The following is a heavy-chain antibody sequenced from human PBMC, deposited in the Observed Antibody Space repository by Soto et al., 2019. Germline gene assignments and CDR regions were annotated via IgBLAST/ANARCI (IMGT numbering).Heavy chain of an antibody. J-gene: IGHJ6*02. Sequence: GGSLRLSCAASGFTFSSYAMSWVRQAPGKGLEWVSAISGSGGSTYYADSVKGRFTISRDNSKNTLYLQMNSLRAEGTAVYYCAKEGIVVVPAAISSYYYGMDVWGQGTTVTVSS. V-gene: IGHV3-23*01. CDR1: GFTFSSYA. D-gene: IGHD2-2*01. CDR2: ISGSGGST. CDR3: AKEGIVVVPAAISSYYYGMDV.